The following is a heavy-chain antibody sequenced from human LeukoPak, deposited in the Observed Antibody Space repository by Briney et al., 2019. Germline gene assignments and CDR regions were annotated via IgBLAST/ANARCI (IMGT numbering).Heavy chain of an antibody. D-gene: IGHD3-3*01. V-gene: IGHV3-21*01. CDR2: ISSDSNYI. J-gene: IGHJ5*02. CDR1: GFTFSTYS. Sequence: GGSLRLSCAASGFTFSTYSMNWVRQAPGKGLEWVSSISSDSNYIYYADSLKGRFTISRDNAKNSLYLQMISLRAEDTAVYYCARAHLRFLEWLPFDPWGQGTLVTISS. CDR3: ARAHLRFLEWLPFDP.